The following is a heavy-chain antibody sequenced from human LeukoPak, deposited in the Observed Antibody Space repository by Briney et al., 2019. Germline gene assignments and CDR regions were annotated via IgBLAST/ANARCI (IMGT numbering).Heavy chain of an antibody. J-gene: IGHJ3*02. Sequence: PGGSLKLSCAASGFTFSSYWLHWVRQAPGKGLVWVSRINTDGSSTSYADSVKGRFTISRDNAKNTLYLQMNSLRAEDTAVYYCARASRSSVSQADAFDIWGQGTMVTVSS. V-gene: IGHV3-74*01. CDR1: GFTFSSYW. CDR3: ARASRSSVSQADAFDI. D-gene: IGHD2-2*01. CDR2: INTDGSST.